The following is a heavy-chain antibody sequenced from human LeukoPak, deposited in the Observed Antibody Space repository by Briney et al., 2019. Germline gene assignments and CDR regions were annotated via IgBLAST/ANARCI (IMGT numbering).Heavy chain of an antibody. Sequence: GRSLRLSRAASGFTFSSYGMHWVRQAPGKGLEWVAVIWYDGSNKYYADSVKGRFTISRDNSKNTLYLQMNSLRAEDTAVYYCARAPLVPAALYYFDYWGQGTLVTVSS. V-gene: IGHV3-33*01. D-gene: IGHD2-2*01. J-gene: IGHJ4*02. CDR2: IWYDGSNK. CDR1: GFTFSSYG. CDR3: ARAPLVPAALYYFDY.